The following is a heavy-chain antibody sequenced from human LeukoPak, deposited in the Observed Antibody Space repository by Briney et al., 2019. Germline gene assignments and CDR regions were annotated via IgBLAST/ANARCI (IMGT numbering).Heavy chain of an antibody. CDR1: GGSISSSSYY. Sequence: SETLSLTCSVSGGSISSSSYYWGWIRQPPGKGLEWIGNMYYSGSTYYNPSLKSRVTISVDTSKNQFSLKLSSVTAADTAVYYCARGRRSGGSSWGQGTLVTVSS. D-gene: IGHD2-15*01. CDR2: MYYSGST. V-gene: IGHV4-39*01. J-gene: IGHJ4*02. CDR3: ARGRRSGGSS.